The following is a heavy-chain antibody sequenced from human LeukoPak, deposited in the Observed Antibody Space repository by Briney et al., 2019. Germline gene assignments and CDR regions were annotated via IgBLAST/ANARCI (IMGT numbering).Heavy chain of an antibody. CDR1: GYTFTSYG. CDR2: ISAYNGNT. D-gene: IGHD6-19*01. Sequence: GASVRVSCKASGYTFTSYGISWVRQAPGQGLEWMGWISAYNGNTNYAQKLQGRVTMTTDTSTSTAYMELRSLRSDDTAVYYCARDIGGGIAVAGTIGYWGQGTLVTVSS. J-gene: IGHJ4*02. CDR3: ARDIGGGIAVAGTIGY. V-gene: IGHV1-18*01.